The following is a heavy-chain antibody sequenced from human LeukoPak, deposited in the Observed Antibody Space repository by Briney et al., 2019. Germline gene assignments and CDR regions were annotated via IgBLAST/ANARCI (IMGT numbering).Heavy chain of an antibody. J-gene: IGHJ3*02. Sequence: GGSLRLSCAGSGFSFSNAWMSWVRQAPGKGLVWVSRSNSDGSSTSYADSVKGRFTISRDNAKNTLYLQMNSLRAEDTAVYYCARSVSSWKDAFDIWGQGTMVTVSS. CDR3: ARSVSSWKDAFDI. D-gene: IGHD6-13*01. CDR1: GFSFSNAW. CDR2: SNSDGSST. V-gene: IGHV3-74*01.